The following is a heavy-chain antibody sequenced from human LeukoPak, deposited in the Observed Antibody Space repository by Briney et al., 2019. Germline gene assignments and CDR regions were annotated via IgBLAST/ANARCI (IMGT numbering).Heavy chain of an antibody. D-gene: IGHD6-19*01. Sequence: SVKVSCKASGGTFSNYAISWVRQAPGQGLEWMGYMRPTDGYAGFAPKFQGGVTVTRDMSTNTFYMELSSLRSDDTAVYYCAREGAVALKHFDIWGQGTLVTVSS. CDR1: GGTFSNYA. CDR3: AREGAVALKHFDI. V-gene: IGHV1-69*10. J-gene: IGHJ4*02. CDR2: MRPTDGYA.